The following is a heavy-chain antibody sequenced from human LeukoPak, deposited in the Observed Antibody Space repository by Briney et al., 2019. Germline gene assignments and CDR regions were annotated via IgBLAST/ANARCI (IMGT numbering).Heavy chain of an antibody. CDR1: GGTFSSYA. V-gene: IGHV1-69*13. CDR2: IIPIFGTA. Sequence: SVKVSCKASGGTFSSYAISWVRQAPGQGLEWMGGIIPIFGTANYAQKFQGRVTITADESTSTAYMELSSLRSEDTAVYYCATGPYSGSLGYFDYWGQGTLVTVSS. CDR3: ATGPYSGSLGYFDY. J-gene: IGHJ4*02. D-gene: IGHD1-26*01.